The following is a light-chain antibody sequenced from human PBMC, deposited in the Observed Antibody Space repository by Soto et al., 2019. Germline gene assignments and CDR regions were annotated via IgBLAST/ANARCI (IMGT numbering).Light chain of an antibody. CDR3: QQYRT. CDR1: QSVSSSY. V-gene: IGKV3-20*01. J-gene: IGKJ1*01. CDR2: GAS. Sequence: EIVLTQSPGTLSLSPGERATLSCRASQSVSSSYLAWYQQKPGQAPRLLIYGASRRATGIPDRFSGSGSGTDFTLTISRLEPEDFAVDYCQQYRTFGQGPKVEIK.